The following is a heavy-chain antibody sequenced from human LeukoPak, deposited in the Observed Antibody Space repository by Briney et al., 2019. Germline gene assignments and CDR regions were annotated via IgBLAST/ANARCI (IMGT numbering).Heavy chain of an antibody. D-gene: IGHD3-22*01. CDR2: ISAYNGNT. J-gene: IGHJ4*02. CDR3: AIAPNYYDSSGYKIDY. CDR1: GYTFTSYG. V-gene: IGHV1-18*01. Sequence: GASVKVSCKASGYTFTSYGISWVRQAPGQGLEWMGCISAYNGNTNYAQKLQGRVTMTTDTSTSTACMELRSLRSDDTAVYYCAIAPNYYDSSGYKIDYWGQGTLVTVSS.